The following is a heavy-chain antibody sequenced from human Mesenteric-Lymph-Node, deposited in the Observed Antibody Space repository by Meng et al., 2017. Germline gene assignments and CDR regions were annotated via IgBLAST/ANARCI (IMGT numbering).Heavy chain of an antibody. CDR2: IYASGST. V-gene: IGHV4-30-4*01. CDR3: SREEVY. CDR1: GASISRGGYY. J-gene: IGHJ4*02. Sequence: QVQLQESGPGLVKPSQTLSLTCTVSGASISRGGYYWSWIRQPPGKGLEWIGNIYASGSTYYNPSLQSRVTISVDTSKNQCSLNLYSVTAADTAVYYCSREEVYWGQGTLVTVSS.